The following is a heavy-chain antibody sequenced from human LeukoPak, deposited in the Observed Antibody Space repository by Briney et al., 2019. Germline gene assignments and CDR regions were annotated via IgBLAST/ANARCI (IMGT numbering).Heavy chain of an antibody. CDR2: FDPEDGET. D-gene: IGHD3-22*01. CDR1: GYTLTELS. V-gene: IGHV1-24*01. Sequence: ASVKVSCKVSGYTLTELSMHWVRQAPGKGLEWMGGFDPEDGETIYAQKFQGRVTMTEDTSTDTAYMELSSLRSEDTAVYYCATSGGMGDSSGYYSYIDYWGQGTLVTVSS. CDR3: ATSGGMGDSSGYYSYIDY. J-gene: IGHJ4*02.